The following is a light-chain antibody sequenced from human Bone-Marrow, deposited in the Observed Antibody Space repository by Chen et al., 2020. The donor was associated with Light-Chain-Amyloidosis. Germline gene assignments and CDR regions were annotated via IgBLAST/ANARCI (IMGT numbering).Light chain of an antibody. CDR1: NIGSTS. CDR3: QVWDRSSDRPV. Sequence: VAPGQTATIACGGNNIGSTSVHWYQQTPGQAPLLVVYDDSDRPSGIPERLSGSNPGNTATLTISRVEAGDEADYYCQVWDRSSDRPVFGGGTKLTVL. CDR2: DDS. V-gene: IGLV3-21*02. J-gene: IGLJ3*02.